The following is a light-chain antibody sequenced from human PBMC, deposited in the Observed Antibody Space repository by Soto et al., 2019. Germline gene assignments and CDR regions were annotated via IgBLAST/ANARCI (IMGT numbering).Light chain of an antibody. CDR3: QQYHSYPWT. CDR1: QSISSR. J-gene: IGKJ1*01. V-gene: IGKV1-5*03. CDR2: LAS. Sequence: DIPMTQSPSTLSASVGDRVSITCRASQSISSRLAWYQQIPGKAPNLLIYLASSLESGVPSRFSGSGSGTEFTLTISSLQPGDFATYYCQQYHSYPWTFGQGTKVEIK.